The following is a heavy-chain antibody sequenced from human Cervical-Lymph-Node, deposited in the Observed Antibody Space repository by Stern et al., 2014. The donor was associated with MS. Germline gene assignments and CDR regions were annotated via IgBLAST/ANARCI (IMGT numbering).Heavy chain of an antibody. D-gene: IGHD6-19*01. J-gene: IGHJ4*02. Sequence: VQLEESGPGLVKPSETLSLTCTVSGGSISSYYWSWIRKPPGKGLELIGYIYYSGSTNYNPSLKSRVTISIDTSKKQFSLKLTSVTAADTAVYYCARSYALAGSVIDYWGQGTLVTVSS. V-gene: IGHV4-59*01. CDR1: GGSISSYY. CDR2: IYYSGST. CDR3: ARSYALAGSVIDY.